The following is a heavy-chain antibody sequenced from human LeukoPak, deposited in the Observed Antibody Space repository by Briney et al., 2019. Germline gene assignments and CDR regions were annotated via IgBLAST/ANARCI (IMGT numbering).Heavy chain of an antibody. CDR2: IRYDGSNK. J-gene: IGHJ4*02. CDR1: GFNFNTHG. CDR3: AKDRSYSSSPDY. V-gene: IGHV3-30*02. Sequence: GGSLRLSCGASGFNFNTHGMHWVRQAPGKGLEWVAFIRYDGSNKYYGDSVKGRFTISRDNSKNTLYLEMNSLRAEDTALYYCAKDRSYSSSPDYWGQGTLVTVSS. D-gene: IGHD3-22*01.